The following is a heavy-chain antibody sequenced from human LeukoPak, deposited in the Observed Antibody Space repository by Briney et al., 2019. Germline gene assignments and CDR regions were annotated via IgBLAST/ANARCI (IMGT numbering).Heavy chain of an antibody. CDR1: GFTVSSNY. CDR2: IYSGGST. D-gene: IGHD2-2*01. Sequence: GGSLRLSCAASGFTVSSNYMSWVRQAPGKGLEWVSVIYSGGSTYYADSVKGRFTISRDNSKNTLYLQMNSLRAEDTAVYYCAREKWGCSSTSCYGYDAFDIWGQGTMVTVSS. V-gene: IGHV3-53*01. CDR3: AREKWGCSSTSCYGYDAFDI. J-gene: IGHJ3*02.